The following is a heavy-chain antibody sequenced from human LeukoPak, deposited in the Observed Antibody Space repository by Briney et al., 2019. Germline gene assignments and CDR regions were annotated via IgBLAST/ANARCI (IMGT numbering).Heavy chain of an antibody. CDR1: GVSISSYF. J-gene: IGHJ4*02. Sequence: SETLSLTCTVSGVSISSYFWSWIRQPPGKGLEWIGYIYYSGSTNYNPSLKSRVTMSVDTSKNQFSLKLSSVTAADTAVYYCARIDRAVAGTIDYWGQGALVTVSS. CDR3: ARIDRAVAGTIDY. CDR2: IYYSGST. D-gene: IGHD6-19*01. V-gene: IGHV4-59*08.